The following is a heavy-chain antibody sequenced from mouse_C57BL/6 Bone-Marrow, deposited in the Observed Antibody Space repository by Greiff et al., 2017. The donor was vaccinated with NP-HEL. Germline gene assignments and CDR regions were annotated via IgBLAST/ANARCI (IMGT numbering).Heavy chain of an antibody. CDR2: IYPGSGNT. Sequence: VQLQQSGAELVRPGASVKLSCKASGYTFTDYYINWVKQRPGQGLEWIARIYPGSGNTYYNEKFKGKATLTAEKSSSTAYMQLSSLTSEDSAVYFCAHDVWFAYWGQGTLVTVSA. D-gene: IGHD2-12*01. V-gene: IGHV1-76*01. CDR1: GYTFTDYY. J-gene: IGHJ3*01. CDR3: AHDVWFAY.